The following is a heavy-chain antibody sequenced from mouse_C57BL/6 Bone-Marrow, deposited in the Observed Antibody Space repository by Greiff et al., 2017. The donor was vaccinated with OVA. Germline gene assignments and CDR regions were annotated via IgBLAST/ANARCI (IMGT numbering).Heavy chain of an antibody. J-gene: IGHJ3*01. Sequence: EVKLVESGGGLVKPGGSLKLSCAASGFTFSSYAMSWVRQTPEKRLEWVATISDGGSYTYYPDNVKGRFTISRDNAKNNLYLQMSHLKSEDTAMYYCARDRYYSNRFAYWGQGTLVTVSA. CDR2: ISDGGSYT. V-gene: IGHV5-4*01. D-gene: IGHD2-5*01. CDR3: ARDRYYSNRFAY. CDR1: GFTFSSYA.